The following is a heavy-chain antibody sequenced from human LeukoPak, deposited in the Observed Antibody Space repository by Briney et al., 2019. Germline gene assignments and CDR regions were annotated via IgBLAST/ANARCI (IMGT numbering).Heavy chain of an antibody. CDR1: GGSISDYS. Sequence: SETLSLTCTVSGGSISDYSWSWIRQPPGKGLEWIGNLYYNGSANHNPSLKSRVTISSDTSKNQFSLKLTSVTAADTAVYYCARDLRFLDVWGKGTTVTVSS. CDR3: ARDLRFLDV. V-gene: IGHV4-59*01. CDR2: LYYNGSA. J-gene: IGHJ6*04. D-gene: IGHD3-3*01.